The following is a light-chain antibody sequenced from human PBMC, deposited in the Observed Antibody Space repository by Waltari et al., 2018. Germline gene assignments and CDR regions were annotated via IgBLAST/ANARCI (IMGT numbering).Light chain of an antibody. Sequence: DIQMTPHPSTLSASVGDRVTFSCRDSQSISKWLDWYQQKPGKAPKLLIYKASTLERGVPSRFSGSGSGTEFTLTISSLQPEDFATYYCQQYNSYSLLSFGGGTKVEIK. V-gene: IGKV1-5*03. CDR3: QQYNSYSLLS. CDR2: KAS. J-gene: IGKJ4*01. CDR1: QSISKW.